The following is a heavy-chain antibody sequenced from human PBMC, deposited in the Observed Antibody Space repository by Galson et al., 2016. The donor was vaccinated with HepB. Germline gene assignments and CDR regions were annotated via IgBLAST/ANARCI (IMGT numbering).Heavy chain of an antibody. CDR3: ARDNKELGFDY. CDR2: ISFDGDNK. V-gene: IGHV3-30*04. CDR1: GFTFGSFP. Sequence: SLRLSCAGSGFTFGSFPMHWVRQAPGKGLEWVAVISFDGDNKYYTDSVKGRFTISRDNSKNTLYLQTNSLRAEDTAVYYCARDNKELGFDYWGQGTLVTVSS. D-gene: IGHD3-10*01. J-gene: IGHJ4*02.